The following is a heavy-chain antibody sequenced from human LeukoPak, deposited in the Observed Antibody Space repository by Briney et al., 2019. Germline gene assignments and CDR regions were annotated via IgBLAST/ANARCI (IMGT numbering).Heavy chain of an antibody. CDR3: ARDLMVTSFDY. Sequence: GGSLRLSCAASGFTFSSYSMNWVRQAPGKGLEWVSYISSSSSTIYYADSVKGRFTISRDNAKNSLYLQMNSLRAEDTAVYYCARDLMVTSFDYWGQGTLVTVSS. D-gene: IGHD5-18*01. V-gene: IGHV3-48*04. CDR1: GFTFSSYS. CDR2: ISSSSSTI. J-gene: IGHJ4*02.